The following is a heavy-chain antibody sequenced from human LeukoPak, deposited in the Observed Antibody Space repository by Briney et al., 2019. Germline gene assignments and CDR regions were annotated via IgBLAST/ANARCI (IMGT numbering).Heavy chain of an antibody. D-gene: IGHD2-2*01. CDR2: ISSSGTAI. V-gene: IGHV3-48*01. J-gene: IGHJ3*02. CDR1: GFTFSIYS. Sequence: GGSLRLSCAASGFTFSIYSINWVRQAPGKGLEWVSYISSSGTAIYYADSVKGRFTISRDNAKNSLYLQMNSLRADDTALYYCARDVPARDAPAASDAFDIWGQGTMVTVSS. CDR3: ARDVPARDAPAASDAFDI.